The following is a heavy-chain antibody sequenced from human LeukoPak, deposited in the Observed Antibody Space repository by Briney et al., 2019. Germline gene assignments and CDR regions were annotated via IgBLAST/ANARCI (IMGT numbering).Heavy chain of an antibody. CDR2: IIPIFGTA. CDR3: AREGYDSSGSNWFDP. J-gene: IGHJ5*02. Sequence: SVKVSCTASGGTFSSYAISWVRQAPGQGLEWMGGIIPIFGTANYAQKFQGRVTITADESTSTAYMELSSLRSEDTAVYYCAREGYDSSGSNWFDPWGQGTLVTVSS. CDR1: GGTFSSYA. D-gene: IGHD3-22*01. V-gene: IGHV1-69*13.